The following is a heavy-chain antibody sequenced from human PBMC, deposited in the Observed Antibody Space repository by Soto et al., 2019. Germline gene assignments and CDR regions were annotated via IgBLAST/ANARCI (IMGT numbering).Heavy chain of an antibody. J-gene: IGHJ5*02. D-gene: IGHD2-15*01. CDR3: AVRVVGAVSWFDP. Sequence: GGSLRLSCAASEVTFSDYAMRWVRQAPGKGLEWVSAITGSGYNTYYADSVKGRFTISRDNSKNTLYMQMNSLRAEDTAVYYCAVRVVGAVSWFDPWGQGTLVPVSS. CDR1: EVTFSDYA. V-gene: IGHV3-23*01. CDR2: ITGSGYNT.